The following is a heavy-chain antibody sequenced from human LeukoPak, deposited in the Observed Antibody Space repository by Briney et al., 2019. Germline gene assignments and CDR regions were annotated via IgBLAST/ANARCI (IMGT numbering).Heavy chain of an antibody. J-gene: IGHJ4*02. V-gene: IGHV3-20*01. D-gene: IGHD4-17*01. Sequence: GSLRPSCAASGFTFDDYGMSWVRQAPGKGLEWVSGINWNGGSTGYADSVKGRFTISRDNAKNSLYLQMNSLRAEDTALYHCARDIETTVTTGYDYWGQGTLVTVSS. CDR3: ARDIETTVTTGYDY. CDR2: INWNGGST. CDR1: GFTFDDYG.